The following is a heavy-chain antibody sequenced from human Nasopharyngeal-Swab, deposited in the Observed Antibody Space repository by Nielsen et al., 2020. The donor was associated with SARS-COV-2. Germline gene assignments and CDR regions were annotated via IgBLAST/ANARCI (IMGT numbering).Heavy chain of an antibody. CDR3: AGDGAYSGYDWTY. J-gene: IGHJ4*02. CDR1: GGSITSTSHY. V-gene: IGHV4-39*07. CDR2: VSYRGST. Sequence: SEILSLTCTVSGGSITSTSHYWGWIRQPPGKGLEWIGCVSYRGSTYHNPSLKSRVTVSVDTSKNQFSLKLTSLTAADTAVYYCAGDGAYSGYDWTYWGQGTLVTVSS. D-gene: IGHD5-12*01.